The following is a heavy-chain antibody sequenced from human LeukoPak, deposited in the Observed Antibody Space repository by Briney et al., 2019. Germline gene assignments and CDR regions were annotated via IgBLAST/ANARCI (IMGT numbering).Heavy chain of an antibody. Sequence: GGSLRLSCAASGFSFGTCAMTWVRQAPGKGLECVSTVSGSGGNTYYTDSVKGRFTISRDNSKNTLFLQMSSLRAEDTALYYCTKGGVVSAFGYWGRGVLVTVSS. D-gene: IGHD3-22*01. CDR2: VSGSGGNT. V-gene: IGHV3-23*01. CDR1: GFSFGTCA. J-gene: IGHJ4*02. CDR3: TKGGVVSAFGY.